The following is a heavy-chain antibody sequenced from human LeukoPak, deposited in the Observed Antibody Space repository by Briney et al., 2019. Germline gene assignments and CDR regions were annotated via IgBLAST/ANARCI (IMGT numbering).Heavy chain of an antibody. D-gene: IGHD1-26*01. CDR2: IRYDGSNK. Sequence: GGSLRLSCAASGFTFSSYAMHWVRQAPGKGLEWVAFIRYDGSNKYYADSVKGRFTISRDNSKNTLYLQMNSLRAEDTAVYYCAKSPGWDRASYYMDVWGKGTTVTVSS. CDR3: AKSPGWDRASYYMDV. CDR1: GFTFSSYA. V-gene: IGHV3-30*02. J-gene: IGHJ6*03.